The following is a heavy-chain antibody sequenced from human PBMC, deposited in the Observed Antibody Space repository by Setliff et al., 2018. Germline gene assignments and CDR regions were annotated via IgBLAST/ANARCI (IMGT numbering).Heavy chain of an antibody. Sequence: ASGKVSCKASGYSFTSYDINWVRLAAGQGLEWMGWVSPIDDGKPGYAQKFQGRVTITWVTSISTAYMELSSLRSEDTAMYYCARIGPSNWGIRGYNWLDPWGQGTRVTVSS. D-gene: IGHD6-13*01. CDR1: GYSFTSYD. J-gene: IGHJ5*02. CDR3: ARIGPSNWGIRGYNWLDP. CDR2: VSPIDDGKP. V-gene: IGHV1-8*01.